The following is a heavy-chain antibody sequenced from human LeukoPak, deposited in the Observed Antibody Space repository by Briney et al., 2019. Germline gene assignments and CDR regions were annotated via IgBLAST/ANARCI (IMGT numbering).Heavy chain of an antibody. Sequence: GGSLRLSCAASGFTVSSNYMSWVRQAPGKGLEWVSVIYSGGSTYYADSVKGRFTISRDNSQTTLYLQMNSLRAEDTAVYYCARGRDLYDSSGYYSETTTYYYYYYMDVWGKGTTVTVSS. CDR1: GFTVSSNY. J-gene: IGHJ6*03. V-gene: IGHV3-53*01. CDR2: IYSGGST. D-gene: IGHD3-22*01. CDR3: ARGRDLYDSSGYYSETTTYYYYYYMDV.